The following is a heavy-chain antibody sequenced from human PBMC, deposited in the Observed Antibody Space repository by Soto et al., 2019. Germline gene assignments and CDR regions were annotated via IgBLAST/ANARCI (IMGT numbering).Heavy chain of an antibody. CDR2: ISAYNGNT. J-gene: IGHJ4*02. CDR1: GYTFTSSG. V-gene: IGHV1-18*01. CDR3: ARVYYDILTGYYPIDY. Sequence: ASXKVSCKSSGYTFTSSGISCVRQPPGQGLEWMGWISAYNGNTNYAQKLQGRVTMTTDTSTSTAYMELRSLRSDDTAVYYWARVYYDILTGYYPIDYWGQGTLVTVSS. D-gene: IGHD3-9*01.